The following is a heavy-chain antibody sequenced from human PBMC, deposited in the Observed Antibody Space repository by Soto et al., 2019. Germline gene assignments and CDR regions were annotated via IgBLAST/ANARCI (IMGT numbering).Heavy chain of an antibody. CDR2: ISTGNGNT. V-gene: IGHV1-3*04. CDR3: AKGSRMWTPDY. J-gene: IGHJ4*02. CDR1: RYTFTDYA. D-gene: IGHD2-21*01. Sequence: SVKVSFKTSRYTFTDYAIHWVRQAPGQTLGWMGWISTGNGNTKFSQKFQGRVTITRDTSATTAYMELTSLRSEDTAVYYCAKGSRMWTPDYWGQGTLVTVYS.